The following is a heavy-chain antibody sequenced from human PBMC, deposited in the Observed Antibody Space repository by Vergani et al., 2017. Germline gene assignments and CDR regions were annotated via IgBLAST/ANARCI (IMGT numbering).Heavy chain of an antibody. D-gene: IGHD3-10*01. V-gene: IGHV3-21*01. CDR2: ISSSSSYI. Sequence: EVQLVESGGGLVKPGGSLRLSCAASGFTFSSYSMNWVRQAPGKGLEWVSSISSSSSYIYYVDSVKGRFTISRDNAKNSLYLQMNSLRAEDTAVYYCARDARTYYYGSGLDYWGQGTLVTVSS. CDR3: ARDARTYYYGSGLDY. J-gene: IGHJ4*02. CDR1: GFTFSSYS.